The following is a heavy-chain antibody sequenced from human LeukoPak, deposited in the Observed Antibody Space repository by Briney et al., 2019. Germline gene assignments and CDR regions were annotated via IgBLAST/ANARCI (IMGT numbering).Heavy chain of an antibody. CDR2: ISTDGKST. D-gene: IGHD2-2*01. J-gene: IGHJ6*02. Sequence: GGSLRLSCVASGFTFSNYWMLWVRQAPGKGLMWVSLISTDGKSTRYAESVKGRFTISRDNAKNALYLQMDILGVEDTALYFCVRDYQFIQEVWGQGTTVTVSS. CDR1: GFTFSNYW. V-gene: IGHV3-74*01. CDR3: VRDYQFIQEV.